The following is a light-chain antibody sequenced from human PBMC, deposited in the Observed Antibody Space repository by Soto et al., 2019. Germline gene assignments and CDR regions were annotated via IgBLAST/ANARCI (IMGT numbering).Light chain of an antibody. Sequence: CVLTQPPSVSGAPGQRVIISCTGSSSNIGAGYDVHWYQQLPGTAPKLLIYGNSNRPSGVPDRFSGSKSGTSASLAITGLQAEDEADYYCQSYDSSLSGSYVFGTGTKVTVL. CDR2: GNS. V-gene: IGLV1-40*01. CDR3: QSYDSSLSGSYV. CDR1: SSNIGAGYD. J-gene: IGLJ1*01.